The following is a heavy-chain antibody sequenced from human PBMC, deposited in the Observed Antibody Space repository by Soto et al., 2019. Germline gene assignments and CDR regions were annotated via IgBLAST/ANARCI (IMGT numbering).Heavy chain of an antibody. CDR2: IIPLFGAA. V-gene: IGHV1-69*06. CDR1: GGTFSTYI. Sequence: QVQLVQSGAEVKKPGSSVKVSCKVSGGTFSTYIISWVRQAPGHGLEWMGGIIPLFGAANYAQQYQGRVTITADKYTTTAYMELSSLRSEDTAIYYCAREESTGYRFDSWGQATLVTVST. CDR3: AREESTGYRFDS. J-gene: IGHJ4*02. D-gene: IGHD3-22*01.